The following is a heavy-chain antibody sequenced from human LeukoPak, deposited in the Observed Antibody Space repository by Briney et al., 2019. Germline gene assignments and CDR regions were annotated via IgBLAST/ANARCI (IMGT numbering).Heavy chain of an antibody. D-gene: IGHD4-17*01. J-gene: IGHJ4*02. CDR3: ARVRGDYPYYFAY. CDR1: GFTVSSNY. CDR2: IYSGGRT. V-gene: IGHV3-53*01. Sequence: GGSLRLSCAPSGFTVSSNYMSWVRQAPGKGLEWVSVIYSGGRTYYADSVKGRFTISRDNSKNTLYLQMNSLRAEDTAVYYCARVRGDYPYYFAYWGQGTLVTVSS.